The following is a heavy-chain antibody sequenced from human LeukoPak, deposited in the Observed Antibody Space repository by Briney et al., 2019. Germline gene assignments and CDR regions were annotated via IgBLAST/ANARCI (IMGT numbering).Heavy chain of an antibody. V-gene: IGHV4-31*03. J-gene: IGHJ4*02. CDR1: GGSISSGGYY. Sequence: PSETLSLTCTVSGGSISSGGYYWSWLRQHPGKGLEWIGDIYYRGTTYYNPSLKSRVTMSVDTSKNQFSLKLISVTAADTAVYYCARDVTGGSYFDYWGQGTLVTVPS. CDR3: ARDVTGGSYFDY. CDR2: IYYRGTT. D-gene: IGHD1-26*01.